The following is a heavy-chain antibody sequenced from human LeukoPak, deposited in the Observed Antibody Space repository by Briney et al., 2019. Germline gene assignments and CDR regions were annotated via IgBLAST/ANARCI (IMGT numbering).Heavy chain of an antibody. CDR1: GFSLSTNGVG. CDR2: IYWDDVN. D-gene: IGHD4-11*01. J-gene: IGHJ4*02. CDR3: AHRDLLTVTTGFDY. Sequence: ESGPTLVNPTQTLTLTCTFSGFSLSTNGVGVGWIRQPPGKALEWPALIYWDDVNRYSPSLKSRLTITKDTSKNQVVLTMTNMDPVDTATYYCAHRDLLTVTTGFDYWSQGTLVTVSS. V-gene: IGHV2-5*02.